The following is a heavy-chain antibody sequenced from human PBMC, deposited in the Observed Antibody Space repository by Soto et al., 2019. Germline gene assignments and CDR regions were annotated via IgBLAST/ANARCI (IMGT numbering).Heavy chain of an antibody. CDR1: GGSFSSYA. Sequence: HVQLVQSGDEVKKPGSSVKVSCKASGGSFSSYAFSWVRQAPGQGLEWMGGIIPSFGTPNYAQRFQGRVTISADESTTPVYMDLRRLRSEDTAVYNCARGSSSTVGPTGWFDPWGQGTLVTVSS. V-gene: IGHV1-69*01. CDR2: IIPSFGTP. J-gene: IGHJ5*02. CDR3: ARGSSSTVGPTGWFDP. D-gene: IGHD1-26*01.